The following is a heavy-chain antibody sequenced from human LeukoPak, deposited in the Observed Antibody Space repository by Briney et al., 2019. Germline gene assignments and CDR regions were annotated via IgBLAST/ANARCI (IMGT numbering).Heavy chain of an antibody. CDR2: IYYSGST. CDR3: ARDRGDGYNYGDY. D-gene: IGHD5-24*01. Sequence: SETLSLTCTVSGGSISSSSYYWGWIRQPPGKGLEWIGSIYYSGSTYYNPSLKSRVTISVDTSKNQFSLKLSSVTAADTAVYYCARDRGDGYNYGDYWGQGTLVTVSS. CDR1: GGSISSSSYY. J-gene: IGHJ4*02. V-gene: IGHV4-39*07.